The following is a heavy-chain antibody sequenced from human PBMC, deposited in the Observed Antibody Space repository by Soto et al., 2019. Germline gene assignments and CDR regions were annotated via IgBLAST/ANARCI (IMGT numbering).Heavy chain of an antibody. CDR1: GFTFGDYA. D-gene: IGHD3-22*01. V-gene: IGHV3-49*04. J-gene: IGHJ4*02. CDR3: TRDLELDSSGNDHLNPL. Sequence: PGGSLRLSCTASGFTFGDYAMSWVRQAPGKGLEWVGFIRSKAYGGTTEYAASVKGRFTISRDDSKSIAYLQMNSLKTEDTAVYYCTRDLELDSSGNDHLNPLWGQGTLVTVSS. CDR2: IRSKAYGGTT.